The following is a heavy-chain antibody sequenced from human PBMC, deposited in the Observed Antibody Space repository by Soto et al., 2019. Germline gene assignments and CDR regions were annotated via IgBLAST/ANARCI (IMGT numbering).Heavy chain of an antibody. CDR1: GFPFSIYG. CDR3: AKGPFTHSGSFQDYIEY. Sequence: QVHLVESGGGIVQPGRSLRLSCAASGFPFSIYGMHWVRQAPGKGLEWVAGIFYDGSTQYYVDSVKGRFTISRDNSKNTLDLQISRLRAEDTAVYYCAKGPFTHSGSFQDYIEYWGQGSLVTVSS. J-gene: IGHJ4*02. V-gene: IGHV3-33*06. CDR2: IFYDGSTQ. D-gene: IGHD1-26*01.